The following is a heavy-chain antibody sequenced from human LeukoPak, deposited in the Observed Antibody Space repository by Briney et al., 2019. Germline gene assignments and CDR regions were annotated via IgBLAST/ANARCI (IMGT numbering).Heavy chain of an antibody. CDR1: GFTFDDYA. V-gene: IGHV3-9*01. CDR2: ISWNSGSI. J-gene: IGHJ3*02. Sequence: PGRSLRLSCAASGFTFDDYAMHWVRQAPGKGLEWVSGISWNSGSIGYADSVKGRVTISRDNAKNSLYLQMNSLRAEDTALYYCAKGLWFGEFPRHDAFDIWGQGTMVTVS. D-gene: IGHD3-10*01. CDR3: AKGLWFGEFPRHDAFDI.